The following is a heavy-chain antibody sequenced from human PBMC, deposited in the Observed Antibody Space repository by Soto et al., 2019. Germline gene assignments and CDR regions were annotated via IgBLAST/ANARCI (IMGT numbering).Heavy chain of an antibody. V-gene: IGHV2-5*02. CDR3: AHFPHLGELSSDDY. CDR1: GFSLSTSGVG. D-gene: IGHD3-16*02. CDR2: IYWGDDK. Sequence: SGPTLVNPTQTLTLTCTFSGFSLSTSGVGVGWIRQPPGKALEWLALIYWGDDKRYSPSLKSRLTITKDTSKNQVVLTMTNMDPVDTATYYCAHFPHLGELSSDDYWGQETLVTVSS. J-gene: IGHJ4*02.